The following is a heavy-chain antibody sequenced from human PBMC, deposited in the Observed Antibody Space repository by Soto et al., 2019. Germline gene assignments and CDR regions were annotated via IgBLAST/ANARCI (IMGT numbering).Heavy chain of an antibody. D-gene: IGHD3-10*01. J-gene: IGHJ4*02. Sequence: SETLSLTCTVSGGSISSYYWSWIRQPPGKGLEWIGYIYYSGSTNYNPSLKSRVTISVDTSKNQFSLKLSSVTAADTAVYYCATAGDMVRGVIVFEYWGQGTLVTVSS. V-gene: IGHV4-59*08. CDR1: GGSISSYY. CDR2: IYYSGST. CDR3: ATAGDMVRGVIVFEY.